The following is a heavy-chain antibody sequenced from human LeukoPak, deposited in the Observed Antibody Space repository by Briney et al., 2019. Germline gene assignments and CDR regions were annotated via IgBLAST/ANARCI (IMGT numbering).Heavy chain of an antibody. CDR2: INHSGST. Sequence: PSETLSLTCAVYGGSFSGYYWSWIRQPPGKGLEWIGEINHSGSTNYNPSLKSRVTISVDTSKNQFSLKLSSVTAADTAVYYCASVRLNGDFDYWGQGTLVTVSS. D-gene: IGHD1-1*01. V-gene: IGHV4-34*01. J-gene: IGHJ4*02. CDR3: ASVRLNGDFDY. CDR1: GGSFSGYY.